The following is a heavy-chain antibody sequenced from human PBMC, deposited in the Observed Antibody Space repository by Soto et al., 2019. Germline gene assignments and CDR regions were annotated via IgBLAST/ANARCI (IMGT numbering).Heavy chain of an antibody. D-gene: IGHD1-1*01. Sequence: RLSCDASCVNVRNNVMTWVRQAPGKGLEWVSAIYSETTGGSTYYADSVRGRFTISRDNSKNTLFLQMNSLRVEDTAVYYCTSGHTTTGRVYWGKGTLVTVSS. CDR2: IYSETTGGST. J-gene: IGHJ4*02. CDR3: TSGHTTTGRVY. V-gene: IGHV3-53*01. CDR1: CVNVRNNV.